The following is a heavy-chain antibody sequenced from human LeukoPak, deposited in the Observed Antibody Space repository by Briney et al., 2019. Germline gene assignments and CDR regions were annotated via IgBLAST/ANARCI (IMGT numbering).Heavy chain of an antibody. CDR3: ARQRPDAAFDI. V-gene: IGHV4-34*01. J-gene: IGHJ3*02. CDR1: GGSFSGYY. CDR2: INHSGST. Sequence: SETLSLTCAVYGGSFSGYYWSWIRQPPGKGLEWVGEINHSGSTNYNPSLKSRVTISVDTSKNQFSLKLSSVTAADTAVYYRARQRPDAAFDIWGQGTMVTVSS.